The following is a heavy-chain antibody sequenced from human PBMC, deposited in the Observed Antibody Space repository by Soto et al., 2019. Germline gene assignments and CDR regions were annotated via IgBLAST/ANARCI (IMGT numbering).Heavy chain of an antibody. CDR3: GQESDYYSNPKWSFDS. D-gene: IGHD2-21*01. V-gene: IGHV3-30*18. CDR1: GFTFSHHG. J-gene: IGHJ4*02. CDR2: VSSDGSIT. Sequence: QVQLVESGGGVVQPGRSLRLSCAASGFTFSHHGMHWVRQAPGKGLEWLTVVSSDGSITYDADSVRGRFAISRDNSKNTLYLHMNSLRTDDWAVYSCGQESDYYSNPKWSFDSWGKGFLVTVSS.